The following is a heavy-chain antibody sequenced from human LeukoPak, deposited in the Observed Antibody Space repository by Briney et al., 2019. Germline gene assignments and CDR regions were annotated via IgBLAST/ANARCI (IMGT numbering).Heavy chain of an antibody. J-gene: IGHJ4*02. CDR2: IKEDGSAK. CDR3: AREQWFLDY. CDR1: GFTFSSYW. D-gene: IGHD3-22*01. V-gene: IGHV3-7*01. Sequence: PGGSLRLSCAASGFTFSSYWMSWVRQAPGKGLEWVANIKEDGSAKYYVDSVQGRFTISRDNAKNSLFLQMNSLRAEDTAVYYCAREQWFLDYWGQGTLVTVSS.